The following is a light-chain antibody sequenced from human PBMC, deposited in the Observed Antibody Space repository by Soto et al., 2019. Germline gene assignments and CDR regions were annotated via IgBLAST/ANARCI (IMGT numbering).Light chain of an antibody. CDR3: SSYTTSNTRQIV. V-gene: IGLV2-14*03. J-gene: IGLJ1*01. Sequence: QSALTQPASVSGSPGQSITISCTGTSSDVGGYNYVSWYQHHPGKAPKLLIYGVSNRPSGVANRFSGSKSDNTASLTISGLQPEDEADYYCSSYTTSNTRQIVFGTGSKLTVL. CDR1: SSDVGGYNY. CDR2: GVS.